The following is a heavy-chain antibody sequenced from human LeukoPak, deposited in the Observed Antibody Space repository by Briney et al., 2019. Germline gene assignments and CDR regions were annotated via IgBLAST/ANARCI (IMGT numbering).Heavy chain of an antibody. J-gene: IGHJ3*02. V-gene: IGHV3-66*01. CDR3: ARANLWFGARGAFDI. CDR2: IYSGGST. Sequence: PGRSLRLSCAASGFTFSSYGMHWVRQAPGKGLEWVSVIYSGGSTYYADSVKGRFTISRDNPKNTLYLQMNSLRAEDTAVYYCARANLWFGARGAFDIWGQGTMVTVSS. D-gene: IGHD3-10*01. CDR1: GFTFSSYG.